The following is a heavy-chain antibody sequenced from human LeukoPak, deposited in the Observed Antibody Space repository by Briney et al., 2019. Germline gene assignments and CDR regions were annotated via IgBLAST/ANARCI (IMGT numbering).Heavy chain of an antibody. Sequence: ASVKVSCKASSYTFTSYGISWVRQAPGQGLEGMGWISSYNGNTNYAQKLQGRVTMTTDTSTSTAYMELRSLRSDDTAVYYCARWAQPYHYYYMDVWGKGTTVTISS. CDR1: SYTFTSYG. V-gene: IGHV1-18*01. J-gene: IGHJ6*03. CDR2: ISSYNGNT. CDR3: ARWAQPYHYYYMDV.